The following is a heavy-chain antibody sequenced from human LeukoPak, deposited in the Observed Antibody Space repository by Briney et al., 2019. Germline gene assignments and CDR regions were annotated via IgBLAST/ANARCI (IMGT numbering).Heavy chain of an antibody. CDR1: GFTFSSYS. Sequence: GGSLRLSCAASGFTFSSYSMNWVRQAPGKGLEWVSSISSSSSYIYYADSVKGRFTISRDNAKNSLYIQMNSLRAEDTAVYYCARDREGSRDAFDIWGQGTMVTVSS. CDR3: ARDREGSRDAFDI. J-gene: IGHJ3*02. D-gene: IGHD1-26*01. V-gene: IGHV3-21*06. CDR2: ISSSSSYI.